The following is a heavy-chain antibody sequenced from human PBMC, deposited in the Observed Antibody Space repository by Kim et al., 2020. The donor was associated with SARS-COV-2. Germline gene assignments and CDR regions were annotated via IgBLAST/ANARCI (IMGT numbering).Heavy chain of an antibody. V-gene: IGHV6-1*01. D-gene: IGHD6-13*01. Sequence: SQTLSLTCAISGDSVSSNSAAWNWIRQSPSRGLEWLGRTYYRSKWYNDYAVSVKSRITINPDTSKNQFSLQLNSVTPEDTAVYYCARASIAAAGRGRIWFDPWGQGTLVTVSS. CDR1: GDSVSSNSAA. CDR3: ARASIAAAGRGRIWFDP. CDR2: TYYRSKWYN. J-gene: IGHJ5*02.